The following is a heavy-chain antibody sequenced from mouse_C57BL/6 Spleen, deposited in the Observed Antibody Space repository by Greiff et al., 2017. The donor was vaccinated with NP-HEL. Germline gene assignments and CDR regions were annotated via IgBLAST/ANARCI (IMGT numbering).Heavy chain of an antibody. CDR3: ARPPLYDYYAMDY. J-gene: IGHJ4*01. D-gene: IGHD2-3*01. Sequence: QVQLQQPGAELVKPGASVKLSCKASGYTFTSYWMHWVKQRPGQGLEWIGMIHPNSGSTNYNEKFKSKATLTVDKSSSTAYMQLSSLTSEDSAVYYCARPPLYDYYAMDYWGQGTSVTVSS. V-gene: IGHV1-64*01. CDR1: GYTFTSYW. CDR2: IHPNSGST.